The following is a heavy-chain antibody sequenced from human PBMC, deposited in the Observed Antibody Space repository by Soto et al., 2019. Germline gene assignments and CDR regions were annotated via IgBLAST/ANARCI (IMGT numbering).Heavy chain of an antibody. V-gene: IGHV3-48*02. CDR2: ISSSSSTI. D-gene: IGHD1-26*01. Sequence: HPGGFLRLSCAASGFTFSGSAMHWVRQSPGNGLEWVSYISSSSSTIYYADSVKGRFTISRDNAKNSLYLQMNSLRDEDTDVYYCARDNGSGSFYYYYRMDVWGQGTTVTVSS. J-gene: IGHJ6*02. CDR3: ARDNGSGSFYYYYRMDV. CDR1: GFTFSGSA.